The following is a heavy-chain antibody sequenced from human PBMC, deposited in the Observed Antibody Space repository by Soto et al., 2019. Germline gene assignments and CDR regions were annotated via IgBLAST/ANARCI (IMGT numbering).Heavy chain of an antibody. D-gene: IGHD5-18*01. CDR2: VISASGSV. J-gene: IGHJ1*01. V-gene: IGHV1-69*06. Sequence: QVQVVQSGAEVKKPGSSVKISCKASGRIFSSFPTSWVRQVPGQGLEWMGGVISASGSVTYAPKFQGRVTITAVNSAGIGYMELTSLTSEDTAIYYCASVGSSDAYNYVLDHWGPGTMVTVSS. CDR3: ASVGSSDAYNYVLDH. CDR1: GRIFSSFP.